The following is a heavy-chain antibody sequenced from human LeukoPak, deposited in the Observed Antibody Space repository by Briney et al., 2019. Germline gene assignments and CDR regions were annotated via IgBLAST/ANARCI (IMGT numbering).Heavy chain of an antibody. D-gene: IGHD3-10*01. Sequence: GGSLRLSCAASGFTFSSYAMSWVRLAPGKGLDWVSTISGSGGSLYYADSVRGRFTISRDNSKNALYLQMNSLRDEDTAVYYCAGDRWFGESRYFDYWGQGTLVTVSS. CDR1: GFTFSSYA. J-gene: IGHJ4*02. CDR2: ISGSGGSL. CDR3: AGDRWFGESRYFDY. V-gene: IGHV3-23*01.